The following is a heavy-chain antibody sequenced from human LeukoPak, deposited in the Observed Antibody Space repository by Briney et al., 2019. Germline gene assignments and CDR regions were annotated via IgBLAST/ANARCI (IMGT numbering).Heavy chain of an antibody. CDR3: TRDRDSGSHYGY. V-gene: IGHV3-66*02. J-gene: IGHJ4*02. CDR2: SGGST. D-gene: IGHD1-26*01. CDR1: GFSVSNNY. Sequence: GGSLRLSCAGSGFSVSNNYMSWVRQAPGKGLEWVSVSGGSTYYADSVKGRLTISRDNSKNTLYLQMNSLRAEDTAVYYCTRDRDSGSHYGYWGQGTLVIVSS.